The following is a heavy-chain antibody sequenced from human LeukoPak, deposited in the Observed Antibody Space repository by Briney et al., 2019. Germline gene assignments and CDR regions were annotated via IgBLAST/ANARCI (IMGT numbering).Heavy chain of an antibody. CDR3: ARGYSSGWYGY. D-gene: IGHD6-19*01. V-gene: IGHV4-34*01. Sequence: SETLSLTCAVYGGSFSGYYWSWIRQPPGKGLEWIGEINHSGSTNYNPSLKSRVTISVDTSKNQFSLKLSSVTAADTAVYYCARGYSSGWYGYWGQGTLVTVSS. CDR2: INHSGST. CDR1: GGSFSGYY. J-gene: IGHJ4*02.